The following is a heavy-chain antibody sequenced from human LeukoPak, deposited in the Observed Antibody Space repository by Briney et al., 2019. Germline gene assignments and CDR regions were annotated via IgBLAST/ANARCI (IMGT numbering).Heavy chain of an antibody. CDR2: IRSKANSYAT. V-gene: IGHV3-73*01. CDR1: GFTFSGSA. J-gene: IGHJ4*02. CDR3: TSYYDLWSGYSFDY. D-gene: IGHD3-3*01. Sequence: QPGGSLRLSCAASGFTFSGSAMHWVRQASGKGLEWVGRIRSKANSYATAYAASVKGRFTISRDDSKNTAYLQMNSLKTEDTAVYYCTSYYDLWSGYSFDYWGQGTLVTVSS.